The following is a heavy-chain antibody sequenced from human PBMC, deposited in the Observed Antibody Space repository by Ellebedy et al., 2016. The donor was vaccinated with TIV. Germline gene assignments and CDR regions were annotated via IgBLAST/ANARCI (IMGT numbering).Heavy chain of an antibody. D-gene: IGHD4-17*01. CDR3: ARAIYGASYL. V-gene: IGHV3-7*01. CDR2: INQDGTEQ. J-gene: IGHJ2*01. CDR1: GFTFSSYW. Sequence: GGSLRLSCAASGFTFSSYWMTWVRQAPGKGLEWVANINQDGTEQYYVDSVRGRFTISRDYAGNSLFLQMNSLGAEDTAVYYCARAIYGASYLWGRGTLVTVSS.